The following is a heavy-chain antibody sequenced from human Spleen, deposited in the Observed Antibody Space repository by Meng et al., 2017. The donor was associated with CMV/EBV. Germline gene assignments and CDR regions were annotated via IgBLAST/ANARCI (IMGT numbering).Heavy chain of an antibody. CDR1: GYTFTSYD. CDR3: ARDRIVSTSSPHFDY. V-gene: IGHV1-2*02. D-gene: IGHD2-2*01. Sequence: ASVKVSCKASGYTFTSYDINWVRQATGQGLEWMGWINPNSGGTNYPQKFQGRVTMTRDTSISTAYMELIRLRSDDTAVYYCARDRIVSTSSPHFDYWGQGTLVTVSS. CDR2: INPNSGGT. J-gene: IGHJ4*02.